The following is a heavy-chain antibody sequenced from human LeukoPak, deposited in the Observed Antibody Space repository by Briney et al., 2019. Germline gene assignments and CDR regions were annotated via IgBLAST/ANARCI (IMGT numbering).Heavy chain of an antibody. V-gene: IGHV1-18*01. Sequence: ASVKVSCKASGYTFTNYGVSWVRQAPGQGLEWMGWISPYNGNTIYAQKLQGRVTMTTDTSTSTAYVELRSLRSDDTAVYYCARDLSGYYDSSGSDGFDFWGQGTMLTVSS. CDR1: GYTFTNYG. CDR3: ARDLSGYYDSSGSDGFDF. D-gene: IGHD3-22*01. CDR2: ISPYNGNT. J-gene: IGHJ3*01.